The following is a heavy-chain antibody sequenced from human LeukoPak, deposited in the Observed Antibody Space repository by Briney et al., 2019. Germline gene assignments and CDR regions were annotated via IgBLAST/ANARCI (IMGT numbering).Heavy chain of an antibody. D-gene: IGHD1-26*01. CDR2: ISGSGDST. Sequence: GGSLRLSCAASGFTFSSYSMNWVRQAPGKGLEWVSAISGSGDSTYYADSVKGRFSISRDNSKNTLYLLMNSLRAEDTAVYYCAKDPQWELPSPFDHWGQGTLVTVSS. CDR1: GFTFSSYS. J-gene: IGHJ4*02. V-gene: IGHV3-23*01. CDR3: AKDPQWELPSPFDH.